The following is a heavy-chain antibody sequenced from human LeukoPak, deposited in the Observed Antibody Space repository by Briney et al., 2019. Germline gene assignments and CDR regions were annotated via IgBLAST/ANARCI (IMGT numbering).Heavy chain of an antibody. CDR2: LIPIFGIA. Sequence: GASVKVSCKASGDSFSSNAISWVRQAPGQGLEWMGGLIPIFGIANYAQKFQGRVTITADKSTSTAYMELSSLRSEDTAVYYCARCIAAAGNYYYYYYMDVWGKGTTVTVSS. J-gene: IGHJ6*03. CDR1: GDSFSSNA. CDR3: ARCIAAAGNYYYYYYMDV. V-gene: IGHV1-69*10. D-gene: IGHD6-13*01.